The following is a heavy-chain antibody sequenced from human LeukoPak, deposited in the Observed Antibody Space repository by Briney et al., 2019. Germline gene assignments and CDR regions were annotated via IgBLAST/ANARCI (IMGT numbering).Heavy chain of an antibody. CDR3: ARGGRGWLRILDY. D-gene: IGHD5-12*01. V-gene: IGHV4-61*08. CDR2: IYHSGST. J-gene: IGHJ4*02. Sequence: SETLSLTCTVFGGSISSNGYFWTWIRQPPGMSLEWIGYIYHSGSTNYNPSLKSRVTISVDTSKNQFSLKLSSVTAADTAVYYCARGGRGWLRILDYWGQGTLVTVSS. CDR1: GGSISSNGYF.